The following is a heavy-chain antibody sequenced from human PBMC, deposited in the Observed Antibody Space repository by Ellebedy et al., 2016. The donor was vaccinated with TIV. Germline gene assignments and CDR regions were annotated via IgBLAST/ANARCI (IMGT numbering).Heavy chain of an antibody. CDR2: ISYDGNTK. J-gene: IGHJ4*02. V-gene: IGHV3-30-3*01. Sequence: GESLKISCAASGFTFSSYAMHWVRQAPGKGLEWVAVISYDGNTKYYADSVKGRFTISRDNSKNTLYLQMNSLRTEDTAVYYCANYYYGSGSYYGGYWGQGTLVTVSS. D-gene: IGHD3-10*01. CDR3: ANYYYGSGSYYGGY. CDR1: GFTFSSYA.